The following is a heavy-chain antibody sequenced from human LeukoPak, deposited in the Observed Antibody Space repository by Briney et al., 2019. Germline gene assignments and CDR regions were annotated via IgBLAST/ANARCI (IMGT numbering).Heavy chain of an antibody. Sequence: GGSLRLSCAASGFTVSSNYMSWVRQAPGKGLEWVSVIYSGGSTYYADSVKGRFTISRDNSKNTLYLQMNSLRVEDTAVYYCARGQSCSSTSCFFDYWGQGTLVTVYS. D-gene: IGHD2-2*01. J-gene: IGHJ4*02. CDR1: GFTVSSNY. CDR3: ARGQSCSSTSCFFDY. V-gene: IGHV3-53*01. CDR2: IYSGGST.